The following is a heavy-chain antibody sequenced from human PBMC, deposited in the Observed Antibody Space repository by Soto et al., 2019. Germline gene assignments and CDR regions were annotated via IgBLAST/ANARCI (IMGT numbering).Heavy chain of an antibody. CDR1: GFTFSSYS. J-gene: IGHJ4*02. CDR2: ISSSSSYI. D-gene: IGHD2-2*01. V-gene: IGHV3-21*01. Sequence: GGSLRLSCAASGFTFSSYSMNWVRQAPGKGLEWVSSISSSSSYIYYADSVKGRFTISRDNAKNSLYLQMNSLRAEDTAVYYCARVYSPYRVPAAIPGSGTLDYWGQGTLVTVSS. CDR3: ARVYSPYRVPAAIPGSGTLDY.